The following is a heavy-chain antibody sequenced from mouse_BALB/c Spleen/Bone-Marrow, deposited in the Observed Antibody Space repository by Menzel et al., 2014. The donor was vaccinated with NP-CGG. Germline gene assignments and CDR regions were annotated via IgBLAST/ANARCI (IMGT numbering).Heavy chain of an antibody. CDR2: INPSNGRT. J-gene: IGHJ3*01. D-gene: IGHD2-4*01. V-gene: IGHV1S81*02. Sequence: VQLQQSGAELVKPGASVKLSCKASGYTFTSYWMHWVKQRPGQGLEWIGEINPSNGRTNYNEKFKSKATLTVDKSSSTAYMQLSSLTPEGSAVYYCARWGITLAYWGQGTLVTVSA. CDR1: GYTFTSYW. CDR3: ARWGITLAY.